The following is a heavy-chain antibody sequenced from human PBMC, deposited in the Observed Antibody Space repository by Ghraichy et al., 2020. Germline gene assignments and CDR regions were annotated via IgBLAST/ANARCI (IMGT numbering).Heavy chain of an antibody. CDR1: GGTFSSYA. CDR3: AREHVEMATIFTFDY. V-gene: IGHV1-69*13. CDR2: IIPIFGTA. Sequence: SVKVSCKASGGTFSSYAISWVRQAPGQGLEWMGGIIPIFGTANYAQKFQGRVTITADESTSTAYMELSSLRSEDTAVYYCAREHVEMATIFTFDYWGQGTLVTVSS. J-gene: IGHJ4*02. D-gene: IGHD5-24*01.